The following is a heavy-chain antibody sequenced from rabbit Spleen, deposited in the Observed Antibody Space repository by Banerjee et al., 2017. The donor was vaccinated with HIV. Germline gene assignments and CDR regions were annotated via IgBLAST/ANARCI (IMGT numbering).Heavy chain of an antibody. Sequence: VKPGASLTLTCPASGFSFIAGYYMCWVRQAPGKGLEWIACIHGGSKNNIYYASWAKGRFTISKTSSTTVTLQMTSLTAADTATYFCARDTGSSFSSYGMDLWGPGTLVTVS. D-gene: IGHD8-1*01. CDR1: GFSFIAGYY. V-gene: IGHV1S40*01. J-gene: IGHJ6*01. CDR3: ARDTGSSFSSYGMDL. CDR2: IHGGSKNNI.